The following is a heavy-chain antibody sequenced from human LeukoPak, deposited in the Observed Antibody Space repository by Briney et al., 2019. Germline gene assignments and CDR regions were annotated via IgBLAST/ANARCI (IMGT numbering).Heavy chain of an antibody. CDR1: GGSIDITNY. J-gene: IGHJ4*02. CDR3: ARVGSGWYRAILVTAIPGFDY. D-gene: IGHD6-19*01. Sequence: PSETLSLTCGVSGGSIDITNYWSWVRQAPGKGLEWIGEISHGGTTNYNPSLRSRVAMSLDRANNQFSLSLTSVTAADTAVYYCARVGSGWYRAILVTAIPGFDYWGQGTLVTVSS. V-gene: IGHV4-4*02. CDR2: ISHGGTT.